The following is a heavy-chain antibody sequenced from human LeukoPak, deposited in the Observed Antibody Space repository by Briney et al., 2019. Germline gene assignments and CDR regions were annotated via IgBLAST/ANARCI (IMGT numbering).Heavy chain of an antibody. CDR3: AGIYYYDWSYHLHY. V-gene: IGHV4-39*01. CDR1: GGSISSYRSY. J-gene: IGHJ4*02. Sequence: SETLSLTCTVSGGSISSYRSYWGWIRQPPGKGLECIGTIYYSGSTYYNPSVKSGPTITVDTSNNQFSLQLSSVTDADTAVYYCAGIYYYDWSYHLHYWGQGTLVTVSS. CDR2: IYYSGST. D-gene: IGHD3-22*01.